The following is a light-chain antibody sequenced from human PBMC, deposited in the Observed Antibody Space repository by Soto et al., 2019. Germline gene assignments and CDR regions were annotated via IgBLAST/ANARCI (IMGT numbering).Light chain of an antibody. J-gene: IGLJ3*02. CDR2: STS. CDR3: LIYYGGARV. CDR1: TGAVNSGYF. V-gene: IGLV7-43*01. Sequence: QAVVTQEPSLTVSPGGTVTLTCASSTGAVNSGYFPNWFQQKPGQPPRALIYSTSNRQCWTPARFSGSLLGGKAALTLSDAQPEDEADYYCLIYYGGARVFGGGTKLTVL.